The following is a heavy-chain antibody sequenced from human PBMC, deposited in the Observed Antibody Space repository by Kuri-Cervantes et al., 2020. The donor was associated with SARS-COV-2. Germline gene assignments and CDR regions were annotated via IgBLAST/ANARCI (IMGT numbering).Heavy chain of an antibody. D-gene: IGHD3-9*01. Sequence: ASVKVSCKASGYTSKTYGISWVRQAPGRGLEWMGYINPHNGNTNYAQIIQGRVTLTTDTSTNTAYMELRSLRSLDTAVYYCARETFLTRGPMPAPLLDYWGQGTLVTVSS. CDR2: INPHNGNT. CDR1: GYTSKTYG. V-gene: IGHV1-18*01. J-gene: IGHJ4*02. CDR3: ARETFLTRGPMPAPLLDY.